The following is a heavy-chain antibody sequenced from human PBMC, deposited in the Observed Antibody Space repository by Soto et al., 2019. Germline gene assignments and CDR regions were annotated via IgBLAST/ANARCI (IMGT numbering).Heavy chain of an antibody. CDR2: IIPIFGTA. J-gene: IGHJ6*02. CDR1: GGTFSRYA. Sequence: SVKVSRKGAGGTFSRYAISCVRQAPGQGLEWMGGIIPIFGTANYAQKFQGRVTITADKSTSTAYMELSSLRSEDTAVYYCARAGYCSSTSCYHRYYYGMDVWGQGTTVTVSS. CDR3: ARAGYCSSTSCYHRYYYGMDV. D-gene: IGHD2-2*01. V-gene: IGHV1-69*06.